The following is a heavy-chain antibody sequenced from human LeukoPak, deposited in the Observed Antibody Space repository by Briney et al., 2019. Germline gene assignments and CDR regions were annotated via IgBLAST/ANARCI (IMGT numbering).Heavy chain of an antibody. V-gene: IGHV4-4*07. J-gene: IGHJ4*02. D-gene: IGHD6-6*01. CDR1: GGSISSYY. CDR3: ARGSIASLVY. CDR2: IYTSGST. Sequence: SETLSLTRTVPGGSISSYYWSWIRQPAGKGLESIGRIYTSGSTNYNPSPKSLATISVDTSKNHFSLTPSSVTAPDTAVYYCARGSIASLVYWGQGTLVTVSS.